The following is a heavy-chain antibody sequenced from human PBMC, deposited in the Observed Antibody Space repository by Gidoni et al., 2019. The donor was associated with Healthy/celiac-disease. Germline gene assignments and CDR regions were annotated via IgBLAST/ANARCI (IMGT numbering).Heavy chain of an antibody. D-gene: IGHD1-7*01. J-gene: IGHJ6*02. Sequence: QVQLQQWGAGLLKPSETLFLTCAVYGGSFSGYYWSLIRQPPGKGLEWIGEINHSGSTNYNPSLKSRVTISVDTSKNQFSLKLSSVTAADTAVYYCARVLKRYNWNYSRLRISGDGMDVWGQGTTVTVSS. CDR1: GGSFSGYY. CDR2: INHSGST. V-gene: IGHV4-34*01. CDR3: ARVLKRYNWNYSRLRISGDGMDV.